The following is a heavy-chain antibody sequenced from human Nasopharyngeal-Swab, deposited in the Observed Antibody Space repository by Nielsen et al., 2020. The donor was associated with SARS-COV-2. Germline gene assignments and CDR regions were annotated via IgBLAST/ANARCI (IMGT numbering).Heavy chain of an antibody. D-gene: IGHD6-19*01. CDR3: ARDQGRYSSGWYLDY. CDR1: GFTFSSYA. V-gene: IGHV3-23*01. Sequence: GGSLRLSCAASGFTFSSYAMSWVRQAPGKGLEWVSAISGSGGSTYYADSVKGRFTISRDNAKNSLYLQMNSLRAEDTAVYYCARDQGRYSSGWYLDYWGQGTLVTVSS. J-gene: IGHJ4*02. CDR2: ISGSGGST.